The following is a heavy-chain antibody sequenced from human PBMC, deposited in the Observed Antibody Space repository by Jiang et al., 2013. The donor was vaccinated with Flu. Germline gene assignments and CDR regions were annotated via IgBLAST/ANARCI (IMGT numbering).Heavy chain of an antibody. J-gene: IGHJ4*01. V-gene: IGHV1-46*01. D-gene: IGHD2-21*02. CDR3: ARIRSCGGDCYYFDY. CDR2: IXPFGGST. CDR1: GYSFTNYE. Sequence: KTSGYSFTNYEVHWVRQAPGQGLEWMALIXPFGGSTDFAQRYQGRVTVTRDTATTTVYMQLSSLTSEDTAVYYCARIRSCGGDCYYFDYWGPG.